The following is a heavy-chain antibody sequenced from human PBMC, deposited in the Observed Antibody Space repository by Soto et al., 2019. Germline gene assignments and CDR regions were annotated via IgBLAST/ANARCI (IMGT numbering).Heavy chain of an antibody. Sequence: SVKVSCKASGGTFSSYAISWVRQAPGQGLEWMGGIIPIFGTANYAQKFQGRVTITADESTSTAYMELSSLRSEDTAVYYCARDRGTVIVVVPAAIRNYYYYYGMDVWGQGTRSPSP. J-gene: IGHJ6*02. CDR2: IIPIFGTA. CDR3: ARDRGTVIVVVPAAIRNYYYYYGMDV. CDR1: GGTFSSYA. D-gene: IGHD2-2*02. V-gene: IGHV1-69*13.